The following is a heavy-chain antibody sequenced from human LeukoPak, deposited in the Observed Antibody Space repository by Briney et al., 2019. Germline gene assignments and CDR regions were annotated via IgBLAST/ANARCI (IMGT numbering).Heavy chain of an antibody. CDR1: GFTFSSYG. CDR3: AKVHCSSTSCLS. J-gene: IGHJ5*02. D-gene: IGHD2-2*01. CDR2: ISYDGSNK. Sequence: PGGSLRLSCAASGFTFSSYGMHWVRQAPGKGLEWVAVISYDGSNKYYADSVKGRFTISRDNSKNTLYLQMNSLRAEDTAVYYCAKVHCSSTSCLSWGQGTLVTVSS. V-gene: IGHV3-30*18.